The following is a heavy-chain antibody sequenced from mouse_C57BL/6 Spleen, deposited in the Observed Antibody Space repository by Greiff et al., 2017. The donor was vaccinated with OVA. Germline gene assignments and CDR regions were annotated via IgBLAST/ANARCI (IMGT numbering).Heavy chain of an antibody. J-gene: IGHJ2*01. CDR2: ISSGSSTI. CDR3: ARRYYSKGYFDY. Sequence: EVQRVESGGGLVKPGGSLTLSCAASGFTFSDYGMHWVRQAPEKGLEWVAYISSGSSTIYYADTVKGRFTISRDNAKNTLFLQMTSLRSEDTAMYYCARRYYSKGYFDYWGQGTTLTVSS. CDR1: GFTFSDYG. V-gene: IGHV5-17*01. D-gene: IGHD2-5*01.